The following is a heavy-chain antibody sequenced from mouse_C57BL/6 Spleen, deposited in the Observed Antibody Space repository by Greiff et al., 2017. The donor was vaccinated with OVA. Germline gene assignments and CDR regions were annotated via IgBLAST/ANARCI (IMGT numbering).Heavy chain of an antibody. Sequence: QVQLQQSGAELVRPGASVTLSCKASGYTFTDYEMHWVKQTPVHGLEWIGAIDPETGGTAYNQKFKGKAILTADKSSSTAYMELRSLTSEDSAVYYCTRRHYYGSSGAWFAYWGQGTLVTVSA. V-gene: IGHV1-15*01. CDR2: IDPETGGT. CDR3: TRRHYYGSSGAWFAY. CDR1: GYTFTDYE. J-gene: IGHJ3*01. D-gene: IGHD1-1*01.